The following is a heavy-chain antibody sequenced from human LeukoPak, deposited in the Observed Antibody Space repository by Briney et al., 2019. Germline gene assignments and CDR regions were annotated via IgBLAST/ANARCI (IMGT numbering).Heavy chain of an antibody. CDR1: GGSISSYY. Sequence: SETLSLTCTVSGGSISSYYWSWIRQPPGKGLEWIGYIYTSGSTNYNPSLKSRVTISVDTSKNQFSLKLSSVTAADTAVYYCARLQGTGIQLLPYYYCYMDVWGKGTTVTVSS. CDR3: ARLQGTGIQLLPYYYCYMDV. CDR2: IYTSGST. V-gene: IGHV4-4*09. J-gene: IGHJ6*03. D-gene: IGHD5-18*01.